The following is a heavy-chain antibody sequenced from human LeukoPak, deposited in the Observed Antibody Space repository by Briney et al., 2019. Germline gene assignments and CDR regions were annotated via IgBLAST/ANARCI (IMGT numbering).Heavy chain of an antibody. CDR3: ARDWAYGWDY. CDR2: ISSSSKTI. CDR1: GFTFSSYS. D-gene: IGHD2-15*01. Sequence: GGSLRLSCAASGFTFSSYSMNWVRQAPGKGLEWVSYISSSSKTIYYADSVKGRFTISRDNAKNSLYLQMNSLRAEDTAVYYCARDWAYGWDYWGQGTLVTVSS. J-gene: IGHJ4*02. V-gene: IGHV3-48*04.